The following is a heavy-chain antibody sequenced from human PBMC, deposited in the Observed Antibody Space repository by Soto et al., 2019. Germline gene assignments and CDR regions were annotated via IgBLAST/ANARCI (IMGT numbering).Heavy chain of an antibody. Sequence: EVQLLESVGGLVQHGRSLTLSCAASGFTFNSYAMSWVRQAPGKGLEWVSAISGSGGSTNYADSVKGRFTISRDNSKNTLVLLRNILQAVDTAVYYSAKDGWELLRGLEPWGQGNLVSVSS. CDR1: GFTFNSYA. V-gene: IGHV3-23*01. CDR3: AKDGWELLRGLEP. D-gene: IGHD1-26*01. CDR2: ISGSGGST. J-gene: IGHJ5*02.